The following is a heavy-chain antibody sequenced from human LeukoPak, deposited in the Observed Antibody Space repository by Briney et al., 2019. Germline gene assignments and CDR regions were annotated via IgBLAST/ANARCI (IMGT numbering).Heavy chain of an antibody. J-gene: IGHJ3*02. CDR3: SRYGKEGDNSGFDI. CDR1: VFTFRDYI. CDR2: IRRKGQSCTT. Sequence: GGPLTLFCTPSVFTFRDYILDGVPHATGKGLECVRHIRRKGQSCTTEYVASVKGRFTISRDDSKNSLHLHMNSLRTEDTAVYHCSRYGKEGDNSGFDIWGQGTMVTVSS. D-gene: IGHD3-22*01. V-gene: IGHV3-72*01.